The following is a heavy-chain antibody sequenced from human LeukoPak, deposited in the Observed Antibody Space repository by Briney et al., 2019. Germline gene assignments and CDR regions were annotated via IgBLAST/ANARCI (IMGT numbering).Heavy chain of an antibody. V-gene: IGHV1-2*02. CDR1: GYTFTGYY. J-gene: IGHJ4*02. D-gene: IGHD3-22*01. CDR2: IAANSGDT. CDR3: ATLNYYDSSAVDY. Sequence: ASVKVSCKASGYTFTGYYIHWLRQAPGQGLEWMGWIAANSGDTNYAQKFRGRVTMTRDTSVSTAYMELSRLRSDDTAVYYCATLNYYDSSAVDYWGQGTLVTVSS.